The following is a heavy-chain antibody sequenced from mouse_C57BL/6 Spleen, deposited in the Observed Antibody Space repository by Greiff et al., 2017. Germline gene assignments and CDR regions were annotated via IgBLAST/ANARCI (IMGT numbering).Heavy chain of an antibody. D-gene: IGHD2-4*01. J-gene: IGHJ4*01. CDR1: GYTFTSYW. CDR3: ARWGYDYDGGDYYAMDY. CDR2: IYPGSGST. V-gene: IGHV1-55*01. Sequence: QVQLQQPGAELVKPGASVKMSCKASGYTFTSYWITWVKQRPGQGLEWIGDIYPGSGSTNYNEKFKSKATLTVDTSASTAYMQLSSLTSEDSAVYYCARWGYDYDGGDYYAMDYWGQGTSVTVSS.